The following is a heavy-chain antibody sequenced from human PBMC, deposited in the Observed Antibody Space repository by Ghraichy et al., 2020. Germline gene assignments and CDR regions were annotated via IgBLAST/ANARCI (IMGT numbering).Heavy chain of an antibody. J-gene: IGHJ4*02. CDR3: ARRQEGYCSCGDCLRIDY. D-gene: IGHD2-15*01. CDR2: IDPSGATG. V-gene: IGHV1-46*01. CDR1: RYIFTYNY. Sequence: ASVKVSCKASRYIFTYNYFLWVRQAPGQGLEWMGLIDPSGATGIYAQKSQDRVSMTRAMSTSTVYMVLSGLRPEDTAVYYCARRQEGYCSCGDCLRIDYWGQGTLVTVAS.